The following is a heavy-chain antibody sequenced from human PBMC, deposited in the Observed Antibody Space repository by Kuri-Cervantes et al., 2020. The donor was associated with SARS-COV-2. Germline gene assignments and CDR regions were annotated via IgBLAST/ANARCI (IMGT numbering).Heavy chain of an antibody. J-gene: IGHJ4*02. CDR1: GGSISSSSYY. Sequence: SETLSLTCTVSGGSISSSSYYWGWIRQPPGKGLEWIGNIYYSGRSYYNPSLTSRVTISVDTSKNQFSLKLSSVTAADTAVYYCARLKGSYYTPLIFDYWGQGTLVTVSS. V-gene: IGHV4-39*07. CDR3: ARLKGSYYTPLIFDY. CDR2: IYYSGRS. D-gene: IGHD3-10*01.